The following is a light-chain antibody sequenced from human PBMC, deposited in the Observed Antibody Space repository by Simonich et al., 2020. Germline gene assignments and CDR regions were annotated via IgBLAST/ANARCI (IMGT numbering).Light chain of an antibody. CDR1: QSVLYSSNNKNY. J-gene: IGKJ2*01. V-gene: IGKV4-1*01. CDR2: WAS. Sequence: DIVMTQSPDSLAVSLGERASINCKSSQSVLYSSNNKNYLAWYQQKQGQPPKLLIYWASTRESVVPDRFSGSGSGTDFTLTISSLQAEDVAVYYCQQYYSTPPYTFGQGTKLEIK. CDR3: QQYYSTPPYT.